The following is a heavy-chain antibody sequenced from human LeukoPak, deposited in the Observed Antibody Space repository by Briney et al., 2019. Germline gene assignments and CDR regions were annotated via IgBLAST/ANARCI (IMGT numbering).Heavy chain of an antibody. J-gene: IGHJ3*02. Sequence: PGGSLRLSCAASGFTFSNAWMSWVRQAPGKGLEWVGHIKSKTDGGTTDYAAPVKGRFTISRDDSKNTLYLQMNSLKTEDTAVYYCTTDGHFDWLFWSGPDAFDIWGQGTMVTVSS. CDR3: TTDGHFDWLFWSGPDAFDI. CDR1: GFTFSNAW. CDR2: IKSKTDGGTT. D-gene: IGHD3-9*01. V-gene: IGHV3-15*01.